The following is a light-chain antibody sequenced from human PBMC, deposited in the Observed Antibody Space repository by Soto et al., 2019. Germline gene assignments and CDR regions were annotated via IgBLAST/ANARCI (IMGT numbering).Light chain of an antibody. V-gene: IGKV1-5*01. CDR2: NAY. J-gene: IGKJ1*01. CDR1: QSISRW. CDR3: QQYNDYSTWT. Sequence: DIHLTQSPSTLSASVGDRVTIACRASQSISRWLAWYQQKPGKAPKVLIWNAYSLQSGVPSRFSGSGSGTEFTLTISSLQPDDFATYYCQQYNDYSTWTFGQGTKVDIK.